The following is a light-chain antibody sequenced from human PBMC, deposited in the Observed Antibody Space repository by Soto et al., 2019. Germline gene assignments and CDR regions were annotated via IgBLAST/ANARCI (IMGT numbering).Light chain of an antibody. J-gene: IGKJ2*01. CDR3: QQSYTIPYT. CDR2: AAS. Sequence: DIQMTQSPSSLPASVGDRVTLTCRASQSISTNLNWYQQKLGEAPRLLIYAASTLQSGVPSRLSGSGSGTDFTLTISSLQPEGFATYYCQQSYTIPYTFGQGTKLEIK. V-gene: IGKV1-39*01. CDR1: QSISTN.